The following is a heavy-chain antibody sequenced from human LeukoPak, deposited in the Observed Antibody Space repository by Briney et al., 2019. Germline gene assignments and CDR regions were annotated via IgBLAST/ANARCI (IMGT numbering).Heavy chain of an antibody. D-gene: IGHD3-22*01. J-gene: IGHJ4*02. CDR2: IHYSGST. CDR3: ARGGSGYRFDS. CDR1: GGSISSYH. Sequence: PSETLSLTCTVSGGSISSYHWSWIRQPPGKGLEWIGYIHYSGSTNYNPSLKSRVTISVDTSKNQFSLKLSSVTAADTAVYYCARGGSGYRFDSWGQGTLVTVSS. V-gene: IGHV4-59*01.